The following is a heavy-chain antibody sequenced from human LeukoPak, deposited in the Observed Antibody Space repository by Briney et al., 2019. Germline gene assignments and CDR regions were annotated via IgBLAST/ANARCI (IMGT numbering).Heavy chain of an antibody. CDR2: INPNSGGT. D-gene: IGHD6-13*01. J-gene: IGHJ6*02. Sequence: ASVKVSCKASGYTFTGYYMHWVRQAPGQGLEWMGWINPNSGGTNYAQKFQGRVTMTRDTSISTTYMELSRLRSDDTAVYYCAREGGRIAAGYGMDVWGQGTTVTISS. V-gene: IGHV1-2*02. CDR1: GYTFTGYY. CDR3: AREGGRIAAGYGMDV.